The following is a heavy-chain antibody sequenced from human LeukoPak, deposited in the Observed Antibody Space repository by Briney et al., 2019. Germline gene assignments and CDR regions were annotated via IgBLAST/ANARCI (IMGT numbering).Heavy chain of an antibody. V-gene: IGHV4-34*01. D-gene: IGHD6-13*01. CDR1: GGSFSGYY. CDR2: INRSGST. J-gene: IGHJ4*02. CDR3: ARVGYSSSWYYFDY. Sequence: SETLSLTCAVYGGSFSGYYWSWIRQPPGKGLEWIGEINRSGSTNYNPSLKSRVTISVDTSKNQFSLKLSSVTAADTAVYYCARVGYSSSWYYFDYWGQGTLVTVSS.